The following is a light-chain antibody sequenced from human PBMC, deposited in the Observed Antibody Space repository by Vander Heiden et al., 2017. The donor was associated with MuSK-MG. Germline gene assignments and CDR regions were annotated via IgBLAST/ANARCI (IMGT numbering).Light chain of an antibody. CDR2: DAS. J-gene: IGKJ4*01. CDR3: QPYDNLPLT. V-gene: IGKV1-33*01. CDR1: QDISNY. Sequence: DIQMTPSPSSLSASVGDRVTITCQASQDISNYLNWYQQKPGKAPKLLIYDASNLETGVPSRFSGSGSGTDFTFTISSLQPEDIATYYCQPYDNLPLTFGGGTKVEIK.